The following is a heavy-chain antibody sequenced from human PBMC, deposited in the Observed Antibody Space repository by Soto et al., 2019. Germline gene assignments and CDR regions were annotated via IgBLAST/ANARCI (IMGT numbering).Heavy chain of an antibody. CDR1: GFTFSSYG. D-gene: IGHD6-6*01. V-gene: IGHV3-30*18. J-gene: IGHJ6*02. Sequence: QVQLVESGGGVVQPGRSLRLSCAASGFTFSSYGMHWVRQAPGKGLEWVAVISYDGSNKYYADSVKGRFTISRDNSKNTLYLQMNSLRAADSAVYYCAKARKVEYSSSGGMDVWGQGTTVTVSS. CDR3: AKARKVEYSSSGGMDV. CDR2: ISYDGSNK.